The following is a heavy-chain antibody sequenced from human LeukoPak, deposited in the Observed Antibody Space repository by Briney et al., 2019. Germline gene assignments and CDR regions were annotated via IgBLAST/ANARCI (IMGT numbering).Heavy chain of an antibody. CDR2: IWYDGSNK. Sequence: PGGSLRLSCAASGFTFSSYGMHWVRQAPGKGLEWVAVIWYDGSNKYYADSVKGRFTISRDNSKNTLYLQMNSLRAEDTAVYYCARDRAIAAAGTEFDYWGRGTLVTVSS. CDR3: ARDRAIAAAGTEFDY. D-gene: IGHD6-13*01. V-gene: IGHV3-33*01. J-gene: IGHJ4*02. CDR1: GFTFSSYG.